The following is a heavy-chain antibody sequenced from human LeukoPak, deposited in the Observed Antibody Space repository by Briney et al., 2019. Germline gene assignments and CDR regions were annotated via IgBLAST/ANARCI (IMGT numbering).Heavy chain of an antibody. J-gene: IGHJ4*02. D-gene: IGHD6-19*01. V-gene: IGHV1-2*02. CDR3: AREGIAVAGTVDY. CDR2: INPNSGGT. CDR1: GYTFTGYY. Sequence: ASVKVSCKASGYTFTGYYMHWVRQAPGQGREWMGWINPNSGGTNYAQKFQGRVTMTRDTSISTAYMELSRLRSDDTAVYYCAREGIAVAGTVDYWGQGTLVTVSS.